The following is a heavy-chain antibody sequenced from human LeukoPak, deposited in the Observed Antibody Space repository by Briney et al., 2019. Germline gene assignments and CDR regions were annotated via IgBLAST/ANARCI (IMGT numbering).Heavy chain of an antibody. CDR1: GFTFSSYW. J-gene: IGHJ6*03. CDR3: ARGITVQKDIVVVPVYYYYYMDV. CDR2: INSDGSST. Sequence: PGGSLRLSCAASGFTFSSYWMHWVRQAPGKGLVWVSRINSDGSSTSYADPVKGRFTISRDNAKNTLYLQMNSLRAEDTAVYYCARGITVQKDIVVVPVYYYYYMDVWGKGTTVTVSS. V-gene: IGHV3-74*01. D-gene: IGHD2-2*01.